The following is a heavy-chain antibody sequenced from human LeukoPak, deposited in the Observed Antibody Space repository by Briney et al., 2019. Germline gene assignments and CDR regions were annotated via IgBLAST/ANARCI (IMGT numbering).Heavy chain of an antibody. CDR3: ARGAPSDY. Sequence: SETLSLTCTVSGGSLSSGSISSYYWSWVRQPAGKGLEWIGRIYNSGTTNYNPSLKSRVNMSVDTSKNQLSLKLNSVTAADTAVYYCARGAPSDYWGQGTLVTVSS. CDR2: IYNSGTT. V-gene: IGHV4-4*07. CDR1: GGSLSSGSISSYY. J-gene: IGHJ4*02.